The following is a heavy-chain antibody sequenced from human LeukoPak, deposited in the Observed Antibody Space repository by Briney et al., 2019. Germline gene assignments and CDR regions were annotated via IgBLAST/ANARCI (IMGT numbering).Heavy chain of an antibody. V-gene: IGHV4-39*01. CDR3: AINITVILVAERTDGFDI. D-gene: IGHD3-22*01. Sequence: KTSETLSLTCSVSGASISSYTYYWAWIRQSPGKGLEWIGSIFNAGSTFYNPSLTSRVTMSVDTSKNQFPLKLSSVTAADTAMYYCAINITVILVAERTDGFDIWGQGTMVTVSS. CDR1: GASISSYTYY. CDR2: IFNAGST. J-gene: IGHJ3*02.